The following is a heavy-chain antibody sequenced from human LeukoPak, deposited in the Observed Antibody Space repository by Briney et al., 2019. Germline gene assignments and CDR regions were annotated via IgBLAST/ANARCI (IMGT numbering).Heavy chain of an antibody. Sequence: GGSLRLSCAASGFTFSSYSMNWVRQAPGKGLEWVSHISSSSSTIYYADSVKGRFTISRDNAKNSLYLQMNSLRAEDTAVYYCARDPTTYYYDSSGYGGIYYYCYYMDVWGKGTTVTVSS. CDR2: ISSSSSTI. D-gene: IGHD3-22*01. CDR3: ARDPTTYYYDSSGYGGIYYYCYYMDV. CDR1: GFTFSSYS. J-gene: IGHJ6*03. V-gene: IGHV3-48*01.